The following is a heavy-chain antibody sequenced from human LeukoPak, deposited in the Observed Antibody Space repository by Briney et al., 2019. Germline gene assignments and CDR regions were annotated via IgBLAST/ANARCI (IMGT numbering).Heavy chain of an antibody. CDR1: GFTFSNYW. CDR3: ARVRVGGGDPEIGSY. J-gene: IGHJ4*02. Sequence: GGSLRLSCAASGFTFSNYWMSWTRQAPGKGLEWLGHIKEDGSEKNCVGSVKGRFTISRDNAKNSLYLQMNSLRVEDTAVYYCARVRVGGGDPEIGSYWGQGTLVTVSS. D-gene: IGHD2-21*02. CDR2: IKEDGSEK. V-gene: IGHV3-7*03.